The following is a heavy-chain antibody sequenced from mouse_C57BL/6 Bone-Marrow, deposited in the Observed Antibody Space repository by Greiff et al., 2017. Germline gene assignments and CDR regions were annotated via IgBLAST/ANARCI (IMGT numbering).Heavy chain of an antibody. CDR3: ARTITTGFDY. V-gene: IGHV1-82*01. CDR1: GYAFSSSW. Sequence: QVQLQQSGPELVKPGASVKISCKASGYAFSSSWMNWVKQRPGKGLEWIGRIYPGDGDTNYNGKFKGKATLTADKSSSTAYMQLSSLTSEDSAVYFCARTITTGFDYWGQGTTLTVSS. J-gene: IGHJ2*01. CDR2: IYPGDGDT. D-gene: IGHD1-1*01.